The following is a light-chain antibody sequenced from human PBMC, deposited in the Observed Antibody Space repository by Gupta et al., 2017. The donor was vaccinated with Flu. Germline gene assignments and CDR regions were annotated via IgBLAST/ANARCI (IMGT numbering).Light chain of an antibody. CDR2: YVS. CDR1: RSCVGGNSY. V-gene: IGLV2-14*04. Sequence: ITMSSTGARSCVGGNSYVSCYHQHPATAPNLLIFYVSSRRSGVSTRFSGAKSGTTATLTTAGLQAEDAADYYCRSYTTSTTLVLFGGGTKLTVL. CDR3: RSYTTSTTLVL. J-gene: IGLJ2*01.